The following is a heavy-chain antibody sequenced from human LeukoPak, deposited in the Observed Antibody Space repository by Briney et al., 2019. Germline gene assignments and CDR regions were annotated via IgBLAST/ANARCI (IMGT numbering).Heavy chain of an antibody. Sequence: GGSLRLSCAASGFTFSSYAMSWVRQAPGKGLEWVSAISGSGGSTYYADSVKGRFTISRDNSKNTLYLQMNSLRAQDTAVYYCAKGSIAAAAPYYFDYWGQGTLVTVSS. J-gene: IGHJ4*02. CDR2: ISGSGGST. V-gene: IGHV3-23*01. D-gene: IGHD6-13*01. CDR1: GFTFSSYA. CDR3: AKGSIAAAAPYYFDY.